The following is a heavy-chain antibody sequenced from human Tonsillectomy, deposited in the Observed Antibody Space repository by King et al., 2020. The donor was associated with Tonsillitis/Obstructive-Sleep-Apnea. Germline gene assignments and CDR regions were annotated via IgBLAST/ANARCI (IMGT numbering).Heavy chain of an antibody. CDR1: GDSVSSNSAA. Sequence: VQLQQSGPGLVKPSQTLSLTCAISGDSVSSNSAALNWIRQSPSRGLEWLGRTYYRSNGYNVYSLSVKSRIPINPDTSKNQFSLQLNSVTPEDTAVYYCARENYPDAFDIWGQGTMVTVSS. V-gene: IGHV6-1*01. D-gene: IGHD5-24*01. J-gene: IGHJ3*02. CDR2: TYYRSNGYN. CDR3: ARENYPDAFDI.